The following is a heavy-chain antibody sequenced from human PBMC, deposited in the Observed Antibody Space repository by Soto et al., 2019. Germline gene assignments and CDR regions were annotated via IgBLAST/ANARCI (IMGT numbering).Heavy chain of an antibody. CDR2: IWYDGSNK. J-gene: IGHJ4*02. D-gene: IGHD5-18*01. Sequence: GGSLRLSCAASGFTFSSYGMHWVRQAPGKGLEWVAVIWYDGSNKYYADSVKGRFTISRDNSKNTLYLQMNSLRAEDTAVYYCARDPGGGIQLEYYFDYWGQGTLVTVSS. CDR3: ARDPGGGIQLEYYFDY. CDR1: GFTFSSYG. V-gene: IGHV3-33*01.